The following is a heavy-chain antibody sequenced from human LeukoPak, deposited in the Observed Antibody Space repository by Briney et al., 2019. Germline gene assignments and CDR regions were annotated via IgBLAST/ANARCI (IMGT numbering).Heavy chain of an antibody. V-gene: IGHV3-48*03. CDR3: ARDNDYSIPQYYYGMDV. J-gene: IGHJ6*02. Sequence: PGGTLRLSCAASGFTFSSYEMNWVRQAPGKGLEWVSYISSSGNTIYYADSVKGRFTISRDNAKNSLYLQMNSLRAEDTAVYYCARDNDYSIPQYYYGMDVWGQGTTVTVSS. CDR2: ISSSGNTI. CDR1: GFTFSSYE. D-gene: IGHD4-11*01.